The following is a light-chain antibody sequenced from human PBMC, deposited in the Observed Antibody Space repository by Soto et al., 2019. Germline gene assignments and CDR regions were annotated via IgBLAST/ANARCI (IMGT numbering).Light chain of an antibody. Sequence: QSVLTQPPSVSGAPVQRVTISCTGSSSNIGAGYDVHWYQQLPGTAPKLLIYGNSNRPSGVPDRFSGSKSGTSASLAITGLQAEDEADYYCQSYDSSLSGSWVFGGGTQLTVL. V-gene: IGLV1-40*01. CDR3: QSYDSSLSGSWV. CDR2: GNS. CDR1: SSNIGAGYD. J-gene: IGLJ3*02.